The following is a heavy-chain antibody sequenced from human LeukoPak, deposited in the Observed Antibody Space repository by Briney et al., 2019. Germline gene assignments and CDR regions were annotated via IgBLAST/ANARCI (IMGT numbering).Heavy chain of an antibody. CDR2: ISYDGTKK. J-gene: IGHJ5*02. D-gene: IGHD4-17*01. V-gene: IGHV3-30*18. Sequence: GRSLRLSCGVSGFTFRSYDMHWVRQAPGKGLEWMAVISYDGTKKNYADPVKGRFTISRDNSKNTLYLQMNSLRAEDTAVYYCAKGALDYAIDPWGQGTLVTVSS. CDR3: AKGALDYAIDP. CDR1: GFTFRSYD.